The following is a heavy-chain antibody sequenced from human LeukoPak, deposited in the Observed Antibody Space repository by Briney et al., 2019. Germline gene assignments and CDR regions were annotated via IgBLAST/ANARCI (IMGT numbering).Heavy chain of an antibody. CDR1: GGAISFYY. Sequence: PSETLSLTCTVSGGAISFYYSSWIRQPPGKGLDWIAYMYYSGSTTYNRSLKSRVSISVDPSKNQFSLKLTSVTAADTAAYYCARGGSIVGATPHDTFDIWGQGTMVTVSS. J-gene: IGHJ3*02. CDR3: ARGGSIVGATPHDTFDI. D-gene: IGHD1-26*01. V-gene: IGHV4-59*01. CDR2: MYYSGST.